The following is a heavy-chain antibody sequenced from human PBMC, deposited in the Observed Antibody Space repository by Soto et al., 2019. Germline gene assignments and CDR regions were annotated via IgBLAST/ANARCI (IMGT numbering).Heavy chain of an antibody. Sequence: QVQLVQSGAEVKKPGASVTVSCRASGDTFTGYYMHWVRQAPGQGLEWMGWINPNSGVTKYAQKFQGWVTMTRGTSIRTVYMELSRLRSDDTAVYYCARESGGATATLDYYYFYMDVWGTGTTVTVSS. CDR3: ARESGGATATLDYYYFYMDV. V-gene: IGHV1-2*04. J-gene: IGHJ6*03. D-gene: IGHD5-12*01. CDR1: GDTFTGYY. CDR2: INPNSGVT.